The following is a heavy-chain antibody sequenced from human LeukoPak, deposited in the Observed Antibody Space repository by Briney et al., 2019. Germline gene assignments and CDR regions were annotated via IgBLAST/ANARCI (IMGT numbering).Heavy chain of an antibody. CDR3: AIRIAARLYYYYYMDV. J-gene: IGHJ6*03. D-gene: IGHD6-6*01. CDR2: ISSSGSTI. Sequence: GGSLRLSCAASGFTFSDYYMSWIRQAPGKGLEWVSYISSSGSTIYYADSVKGRFTISRDNAKNSLYLQMNSLRAEDTAVYYCAIRIAARLYYYYYMDVWGKGTTVTVSS. V-gene: IGHV3-11*04. CDR1: GFTFSDYY.